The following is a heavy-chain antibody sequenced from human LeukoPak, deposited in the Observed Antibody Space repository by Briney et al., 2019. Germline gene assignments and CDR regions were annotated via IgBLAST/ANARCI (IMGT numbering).Heavy chain of an antibody. CDR2: IYTSGST. J-gene: IGHJ4*02. CDR1: GGSISSYY. Sequence: SETLSLTCTVSGGSISSYYWGWIRQPAGKGLEWIGRIYTSGSTNYNPSLKSRVTMSVDTSKNQFSLKLSSVTAADTAVYYCARSNLYSSSSNPYYFDYWGQGTLVTVSS. CDR3: ARSNLYSSSSNPYYFDY. D-gene: IGHD6-6*01. V-gene: IGHV4-4*07.